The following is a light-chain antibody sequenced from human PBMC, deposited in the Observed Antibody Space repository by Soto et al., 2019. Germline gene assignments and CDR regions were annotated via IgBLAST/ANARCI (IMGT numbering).Light chain of an antibody. CDR2: TNT. Sequence: QSVLTQPPSASGTPGQRVTISCSGSSSNIGTNTVNWYQQVPGTAPKLLIYTNTQRPSGVPDRFSGSKSGTSASLAISGLQSEDEADYYCAAWDDSLSGWVFGGGTKSPS. J-gene: IGLJ3*02. CDR1: SSNIGTNT. CDR3: AAWDDSLSGWV. V-gene: IGLV1-44*01.